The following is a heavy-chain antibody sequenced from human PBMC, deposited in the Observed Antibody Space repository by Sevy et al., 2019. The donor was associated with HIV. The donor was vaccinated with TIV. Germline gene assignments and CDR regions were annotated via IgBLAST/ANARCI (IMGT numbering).Heavy chain of an antibody. CDR1: GFTFSSYA. CDR3: AKSGYDFWSGYYTNFFDY. V-gene: IGHV3-23*01. CDR2: ISGSGGST. D-gene: IGHD3-3*01. Sequence: GGSLRLSCAASGFTFSSYAMSWVRQAPGKGLEWVSAISGSGGSTYYADSVKGRFTISRDNSKNTLYLQMNSLRAEDTAVYYCAKSGYDFWSGYYTNFFDYWGQGTLVTVSS. J-gene: IGHJ4*02.